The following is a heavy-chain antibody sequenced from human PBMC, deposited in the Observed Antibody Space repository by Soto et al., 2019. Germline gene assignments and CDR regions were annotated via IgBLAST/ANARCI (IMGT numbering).Heavy chain of an antibody. CDR2: ISYDGSNK. CDR3: ARDPRGADSYYYYGMDV. J-gene: IGHJ6*02. Sequence: LRLSCAASGFTFSSYAMHWVRQAPGKGLEWVAVISYDGSNKYYADSVKGGFTISRDNSKNTLYLQMNSLRAEDTAVYYCARDPRGADSYYYYGMDVWGQGTTVTAP. CDR1: GFTFSSYA. D-gene: IGHD6-25*01. V-gene: IGHV3-30-3*01.